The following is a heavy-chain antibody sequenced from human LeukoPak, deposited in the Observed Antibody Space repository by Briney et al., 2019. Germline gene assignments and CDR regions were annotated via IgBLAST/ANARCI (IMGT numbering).Heavy chain of an antibody. V-gene: IGHV4-4*07. J-gene: IGHJ4*02. Sequence: TSGSTNYNPSLKSGVTMSRDTSNNQFSLKLSSVTAADTAVYYCARDGPEGGYSSSWYAFDYWGQGTLVTVSS. D-gene: IGHD6-13*01. CDR3: ARDGPEGGYSSSWYAFDY. CDR2: TSGST.